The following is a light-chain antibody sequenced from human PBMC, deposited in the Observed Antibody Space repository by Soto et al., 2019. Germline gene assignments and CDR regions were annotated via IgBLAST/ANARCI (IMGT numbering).Light chain of an antibody. V-gene: IGKV3-11*01. CDR2: DAS. CDR1: QTLSTY. CDR3: QQRYNWPLT. Sequence: EIVLTQSPATLSLSPGDRATLSCRASQTLSTYVAWYQQKPGQAPRLLIYDASNRATGIPARFSGSGSGADFTLTISILEPEDFAVYYCQQRYNWPLTFGQGTKVDIK. J-gene: IGKJ1*01.